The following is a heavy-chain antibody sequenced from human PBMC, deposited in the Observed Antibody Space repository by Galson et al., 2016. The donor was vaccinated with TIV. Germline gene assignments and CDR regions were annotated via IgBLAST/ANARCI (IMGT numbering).Heavy chain of an antibody. Sequence: TLSLTCTVSGGAISSGDHYWAWVRQPPGKVLECIGYVHYSGNTDYNPSLRSRRTISVDTSKNQFSLNLRSVTAADTAMYFCARTTWFGELAFDSWGQGTLVTVSS. V-gene: IGHV4-30-4*08. CDR1: GGAISSGDHY. CDR3: ARTTWFGELAFDS. J-gene: IGHJ4*02. D-gene: IGHD3-10*01. CDR2: VHYSGNT.